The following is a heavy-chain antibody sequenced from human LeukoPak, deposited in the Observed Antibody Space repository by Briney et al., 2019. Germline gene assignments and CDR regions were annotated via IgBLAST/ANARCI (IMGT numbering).Heavy chain of an antibody. CDR3: ATYYYDSSGYYPCWFDP. CDR2: FDPEDGET. Sequence: GASVKVSCKVSGYTLTELYMHWVRQAPGKGLEWMGGFDPEDGETIYAQKFQGRVTMTEDTSTDTAYMELSSLRSEDTAVYYCATYYYDSSGYYPCWFDPWGQGTLVTVSS. J-gene: IGHJ5*02. D-gene: IGHD3-22*01. V-gene: IGHV1-24*01. CDR1: GYTLTELY.